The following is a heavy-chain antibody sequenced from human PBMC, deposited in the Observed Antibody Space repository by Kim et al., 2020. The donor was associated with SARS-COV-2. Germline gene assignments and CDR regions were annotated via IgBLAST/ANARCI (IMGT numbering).Heavy chain of an antibody. J-gene: IGHJ4*02. V-gene: IGHV5-51*01. Sequence: RYSPSFQGQVTISADKSIRTAYLQWSSLKASDTAMYYCASYSGYDRTFDYWGQGTLVTVSS. D-gene: IGHD5-12*01. CDR3: ASYSGYDRTFDY.